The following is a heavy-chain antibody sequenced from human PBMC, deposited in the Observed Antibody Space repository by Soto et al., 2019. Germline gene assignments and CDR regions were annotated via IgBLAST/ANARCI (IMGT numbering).Heavy chain of an antibody. CDR3: ARGKAVVPYDAFDI. Sequence: QVQLVQSGAEVKKPGSSVKVSCKASGGTFSSYTISWVRQAPGQGLEWRGRIIPILGIANYAQKFQGRVTITADKSTSTAYMELSSLRSEDTAVYYCARGKAVVPYDAFDIWGQGTMVTVSS. J-gene: IGHJ3*02. D-gene: IGHD6-19*01. CDR1: GGTFSSYT. CDR2: IIPILGIA. V-gene: IGHV1-69*02.